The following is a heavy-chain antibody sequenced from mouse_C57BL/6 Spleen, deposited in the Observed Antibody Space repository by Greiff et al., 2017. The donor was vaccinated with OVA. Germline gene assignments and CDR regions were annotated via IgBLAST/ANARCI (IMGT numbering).Heavy chain of an antibody. J-gene: IGHJ3*01. Sequence: VQLQQSGAELMKPGASVKLSCKATGYTFTGYLIERVKQRPGHGLEWIGEILPGSGSTNYNEKFKGKATFTTDTSYNTAYMQLSRQTTEDSAIYYCAREDGRAWFAYWGQGTLVTVSA. CDR1: GYTFTGYL. V-gene: IGHV1-9*01. CDR3: AREDGRAWFAY. D-gene: IGHD1-1*02. CDR2: ILPGSGST.